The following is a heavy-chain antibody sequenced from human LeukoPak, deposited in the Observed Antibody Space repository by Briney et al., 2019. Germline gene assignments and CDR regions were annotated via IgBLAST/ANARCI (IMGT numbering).Heavy chain of an antibody. CDR2: IKQDGSEK. CDR3: ARDAGSRTYYYDSSPYAY. V-gene: IGHV3-7*01. CDR1: GFTFSSYW. D-gene: IGHD3-22*01. Sequence: PGGSLRLSCAASGFTFSSYWMSWVRQAPGKGLEWVANIKQDGSEKYYVDSVKGRFTISRDNAKNSLYLQMNSLGAEDTAVYYCARDAGSRTYYYDSSPYAYWGQGTLVTVSS. J-gene: IGHJ4*02.